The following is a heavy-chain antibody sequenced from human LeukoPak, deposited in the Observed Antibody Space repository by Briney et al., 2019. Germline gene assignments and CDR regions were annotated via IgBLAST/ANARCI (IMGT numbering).Heavy chain of an antibody. Sequence: GGSLRLSCAASGFTFSSYSMNWVRQAPGKGLEWVSSISSSSSYIYYADSVKGRFTISRDNAKNSLYLQMNSLRAEDTAVYYCAREGSSTSCYRCRWFDPWGQGTLVTVSS. CDR2: ISSSSSYI. J-gene: IGHJ5*02. D-gene: IGHD2-2*01. CDR1: GFTFSSYS. CDR3: AREGSSTSCYRCRWFDP. V-gene: IGHV3-21*01.